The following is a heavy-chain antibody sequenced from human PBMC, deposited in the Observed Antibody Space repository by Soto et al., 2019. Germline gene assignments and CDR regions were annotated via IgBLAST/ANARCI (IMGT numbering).Heavy chain of an antibody. CDR1: GYTFTSYY. J-gene: IGHJ3*02. D-gene: IGHD1-26*01. CDR3: ARDVGATTSRDAFDI. Sequence: QVQLVQSGAEVKKPGASVKVSCKASGYTFTSYYMHWVRQAPGQGLEWMGIINPSGGSTSYAQKFQGRVTMTRDTSTSTVYMELSSLRSEDTAVYYCARDVGATTSRDAFDIWGQGTMVTVSS. CDR2: INPSGGST. V-gene: IGHV1-46*01.